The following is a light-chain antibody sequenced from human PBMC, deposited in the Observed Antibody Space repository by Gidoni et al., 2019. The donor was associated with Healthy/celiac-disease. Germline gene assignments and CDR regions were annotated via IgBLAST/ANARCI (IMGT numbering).Light chain of an antibody. Sequence: IQITQSPSSLSASVGDRVTIPCRASQGISRYLAWYQQKPGKAPKLLFYAASTLPSRVPSRCSGSGSGTVFTLTISRLQPEDFATYYCQQLNSYGFTFGQGTRLEIK. J-gene: IGKJ5*01. V-gene: IGKV1-9*01. CDR2: AAS. CDR1: QGISRY. CDR3: QQLNSYGFT.